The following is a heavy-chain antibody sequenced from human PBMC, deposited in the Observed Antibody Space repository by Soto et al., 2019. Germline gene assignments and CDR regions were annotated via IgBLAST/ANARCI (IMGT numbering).Heavy chain of an antibody. CDR3: ARDGGYCSSTSCPGDY. V-gene: IGHV1-69*06. J-gene: IGHJ4*02. CDR1: GGTFSSYA. Sequence: QVQLVQSGAEVKKPGSSVKVSCKASGGTFSSYAISWVRQAPGQGLEWMGGIIPIFGTANYAQKFQGRVTITADKSTSTAYMELSSLGSEDTAVYYCARDGGYCSSTSCPGDYWGQGTLVTVSS. CDR2: IIPIFGTA. D-gene: IGHD2-2*01.